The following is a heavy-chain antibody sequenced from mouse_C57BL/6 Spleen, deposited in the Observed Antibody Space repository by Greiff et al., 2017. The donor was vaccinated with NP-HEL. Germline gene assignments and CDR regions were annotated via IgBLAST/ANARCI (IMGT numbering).Heavy chain of an antibody. CDR1: GFSLTSYG. J-gene: IGHJ2*01. CDR3: ARNSPLPYYFDY. V-gene: IGHV2-2*01. CDR2: IWSGGST. D-gene: IGHD5-5*01. Sequence: QVQLKQSGPGLVQPSQSLSITCTVSGFSLTSYGVHWVRQSPGKGLEWLGVIWSGGSTDYNAAFISRLSISKDNSKSEVSFKMNSLQADNTAIYYCARNSPLPYYFDYWGQGTTLTVSS.